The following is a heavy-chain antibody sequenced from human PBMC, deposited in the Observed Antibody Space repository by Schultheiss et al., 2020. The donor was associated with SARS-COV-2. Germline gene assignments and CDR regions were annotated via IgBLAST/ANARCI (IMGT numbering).Heavy chain of an antibody. CDR1: GGSISSSSYY. CDR3: ARFGSSGYYLSYYYYYGMDV. D-gene: IGHD3-22*01. J-gene: IGHJ6*02. CDR2: IYYSGST. V-gene: IGHV4-39*01. Sequence: SETLSLTCTVSGGSISSSSYYWSWIRQHPGKGLEWIGYIYYSGSTYYNPSLKSRVTISVDTSKNQFSLKLSSVTAADTAMYYCARFGSSGYYLSYYYYYGMDVWGQGTTVTVSS.